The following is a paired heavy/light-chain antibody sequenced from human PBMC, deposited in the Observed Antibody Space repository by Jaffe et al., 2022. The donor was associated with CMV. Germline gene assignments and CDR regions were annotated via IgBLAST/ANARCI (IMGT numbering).Heavy chain of an antibody. CDR2: FYSGGSS. J-gene: IGHJ2*01. CDR3: ARVRGDGYNNYYFDL. D-gene: IGHD4-4*01. V-gene: IGHV3-53*01. Sequence: EVQLLESGGNLIQSGGSLRLSCAASGFTVSSNYMSWVRQAPGKGLDWVSLFYSGGSSYYADSVKGRFTISSDNSKNTLYLQMNSLRAEDTAVYYCARVRGDGYNNYYFDLWGRGTLVTVSS. CDR1: GFTVSSNY.
Light chain of an antibody. Sequence: SYELTQPPSVSVYPGQTASITCSGDKLGDEYACWYQQKPGQSPVLVIYQDTSRPSGIPERFSGSNSGNTATLTISGTQAMDEADYYCQAWDTTTAGVVFGGGTKLTVL. J-gene: IGLJ2*01. CDR3: QAWDTTTAGVV. CDR1: KLGDEY. CDR2: QDT. V-gene: IGLV3-1*01.